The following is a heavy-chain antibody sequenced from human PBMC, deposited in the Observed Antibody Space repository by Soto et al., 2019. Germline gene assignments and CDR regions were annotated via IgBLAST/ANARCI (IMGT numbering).Heavy chain of an antibody. CDR1: GGSISSSNW. J-gene: IGHJ4*02. V-gene: IGHV4-39*01. Sequence: SETLSLTCAVSGGSISSSNWWSWVRQPPGKGLEWIGSIYYSGSTYYNPSLKSRVTISVDTSKNQFSLKLSSVTAADTAVYYCARLNPIKYWGQGTLVTVSS. CDR2: IYYSGST. CDR3: ARLNPIKY.